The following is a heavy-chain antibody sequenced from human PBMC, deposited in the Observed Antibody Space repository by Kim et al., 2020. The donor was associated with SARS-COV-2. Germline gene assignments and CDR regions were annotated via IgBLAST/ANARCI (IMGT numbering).Heavy chain of an antibody. Sequence: YYADSGKGRFTISRDNSKDTLYLQMNSRRAEDTAIYYCARDTSSWYYFDYWGQGTLVTVSS. V-gene: IGHV3-33*01. CDR3: ARDTSSWYYFDY. J-gene: IGHJ4*02. D-gene: IGHD6-13*01.